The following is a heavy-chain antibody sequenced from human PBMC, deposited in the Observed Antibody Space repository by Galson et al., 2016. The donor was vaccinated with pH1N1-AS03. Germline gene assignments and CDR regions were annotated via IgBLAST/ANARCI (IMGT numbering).Heavy chain of an antibody. V-gene: IGHV5-51*01. CDR2: TSPDDSQT. D-gene: IGHD3-22*01. CDR1: GYSFINFW. Sequence: QSGAEVKKPGESLKISCKGSGYSFINFWIGWVRQMPGKGLEWMGATSPDDSQTKYSPTFEGQVTTSVDKSITTASLQWNSLKASDTALYYCGRHTFSYDTTDTNRPDAFDIWGQGTMVTVFS. J-gene: IGHJ3*02. CDR3: GRHTFSYDTTDTNRPDAFDI.